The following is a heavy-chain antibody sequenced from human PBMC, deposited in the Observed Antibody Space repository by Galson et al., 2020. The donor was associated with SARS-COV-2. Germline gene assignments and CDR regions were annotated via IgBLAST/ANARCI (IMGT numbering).Heavy chain of an antibody. CDR1: GFTFSSYG. V-gene: IGHV3-33*06. CDR3: AKWGYSYGYLSSEFDY. Sequence: GESLKISCAASGFTFSSYGMHWVRQAPGKGLEWVAVIWYDGSNKYYADSVKGRFTISRDNSKNTLYLQMNSLRAEDTAVYYCAKWGYSYGYLSSEFDYWGQGTLVTVSS. D-gene: IGHD5-18*01. J-gene: IGHJ4*02. CDR2: IWYDGSNK.